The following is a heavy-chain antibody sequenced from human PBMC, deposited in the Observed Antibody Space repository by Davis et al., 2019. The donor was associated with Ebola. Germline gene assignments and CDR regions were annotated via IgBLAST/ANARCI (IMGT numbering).Heavy chain of an antibody. V-gene: IGHV3-23*01. D-gene: IGHD3-3*01. CDR1: GFTFSTYA. Sequence: GESLKISCAASGFTFSTYAMSWVRQAPGKGLEWVSTIVGGGCITYYADSVKGRFTISRDNSKNTLSLQLNSLRAEDTAVYYCAKSGEYYDFWSGYCPFDYWGQGTLVTVSS. CDR2: IVGGGCIT. CDR3: AKSGEYYDFWSGYCPFDY. J-gene: IGHJ4*02.